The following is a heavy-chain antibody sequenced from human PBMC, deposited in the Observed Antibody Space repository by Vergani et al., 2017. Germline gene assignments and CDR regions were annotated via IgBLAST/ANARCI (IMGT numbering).Heavy chain of an antibody. CDR2: INAGNGNT. Sequence: QVQLVQSGAEVKKPGASVKVSCKASGYTFTSYAMHWVRQATGQRLEWMGWINAGNGNTKYSQKFQGRVTITRDTSASTAYMELSSLRSEDTAVYYCAREGFYDYVWGSYRLRGGYYFDYWGQGTLVTVSS. CDR1: GYTFTSYA. D-gene: IGHD3-16*02. J-gene: IGHJ4*02. V-gene: IGHV1-3*01. CDR3: AREGFYDYVWGSYRLRGGYYFDY.